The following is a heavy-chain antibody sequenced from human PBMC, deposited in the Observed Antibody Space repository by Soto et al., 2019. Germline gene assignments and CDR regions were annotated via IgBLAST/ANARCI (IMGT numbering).Heavy chain of an antibody. CDR3: VRVTMVRGVIIGRYYYYYMDV. J-gene: IGHJ6*03. D-gene: IGHD3-10*01. CDR1: GGSFSGYY. V-gene: IGHV4-34*01. CDR2: INHSGST. Sequence: SETLSLTCAVYGGSFSGYYWSWIRQPPGKGLEWIGEINHSGSTNYNPSLKSRVTISVDTSKNQFSLKLSSVTAADTAVYYCVRVTMVRGVIIGRYYYYYMDVWGKGTTVTVSS.